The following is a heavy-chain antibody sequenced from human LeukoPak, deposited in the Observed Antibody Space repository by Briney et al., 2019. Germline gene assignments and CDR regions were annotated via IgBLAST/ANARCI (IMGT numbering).Heavy chain of an antibody. CDR1: GFSLSTSGVG. CDR3: ARGYGDT. Sequence: SGPTLVKTTQTLTLTCTFSGFSLSTSGVGVGWICQPPGKALEWLALIYWDDDKRYSPALENRLTITKDTSKNQVVLTMTNMDPVDTATYYCARGYGDTWGQGTLVTVSS. V-gene: IGHV2-5*02. J-gene: IGHJ5*02. CDR2: IYWDDDK. D-gene: IGHD5-12*01.